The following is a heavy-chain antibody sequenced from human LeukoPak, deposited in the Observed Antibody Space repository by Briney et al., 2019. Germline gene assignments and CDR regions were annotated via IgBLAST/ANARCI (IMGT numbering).Heavy chain of an antibody. J-gene: IGHJ4*02. CDR3: ARAPDYYYDSSGPHFDY. D-gene: IGHD3-22*01. V-gene: IGHV1-18*01. CDR1: GYTFTSYG. CDR2: ISAYNGNT. Sequence: ASVNVSCKASGYTFTSYGISWVRQAPGQGLEWMGWISAYNGNTNYAQKLQGRVTMTTDTSTSTAYMELRSLRSDDTAVYYCARAPDYYYDSSGPHFDYWGQGTLVTVSS.